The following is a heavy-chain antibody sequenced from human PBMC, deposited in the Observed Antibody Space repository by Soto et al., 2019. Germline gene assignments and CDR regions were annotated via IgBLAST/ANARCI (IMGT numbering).Heavy chain of an antibody. CDR3: ARALGFGELLSGRYYYYYMDV. D-gene: IGHD3-10*01. CDR2: MNPNSGNT. CDR1: GYTFTSYD. Sequence: ASVKVSCKASGYTFTSYDINWVRHATGQGLEWMGWMNPNSGNTGYAQKFQGRVTMTRNTSISTAYMELSSLRSEDTAVYYCARALGFGELLSGRYYYYYMDVWGKGTTVTVSS. V-gene: IGHV1-8*01. J-gene: IGHJ6*03.